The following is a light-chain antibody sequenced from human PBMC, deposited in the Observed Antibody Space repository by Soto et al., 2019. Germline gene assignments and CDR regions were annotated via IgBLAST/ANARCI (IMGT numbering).Light chain of an antibody. CDR3: QSYDSSLSGSV. CDR2: GNS. Sequence: QSVLTQPPSVSGAPGQRVTISCTGSSSNIGAGYDVHWYQQLPGTAPKLLIYGNSNRPSGVPARCSGSKSGTSASLAITGLQAEDEADYYCQSYDSSLSGSVFGGVTKLTVL. J-gene: IGLJ2*01. V-gene: IGLV1-40*01. CDR1: SSNIGAGYD.